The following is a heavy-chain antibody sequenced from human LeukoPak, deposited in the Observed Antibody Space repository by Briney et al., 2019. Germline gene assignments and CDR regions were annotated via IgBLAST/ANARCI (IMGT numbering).Heavy chain of an antibody. CDR2: IYYSGST. CDR3: ARNYGGKRTGYFDY. D-gene: IGHD4-23*01. Sequence: SETLSLTCTVSGGSISSYYWSWIRQPPGKGLEWIGYIYYSGSTNYNPSLKSRVTISVDTSKNQFSLKLSSVTAADTAVYYCARNYGGKRTGYFDYWGQGTLVTVSS. V-gene: IGHV4-59*08. J-gene: IGHJ4*02. CDR1: GGSISSYY.